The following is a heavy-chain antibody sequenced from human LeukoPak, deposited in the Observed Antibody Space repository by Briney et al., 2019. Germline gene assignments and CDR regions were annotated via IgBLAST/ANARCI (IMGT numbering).Heavy chain of an antibody. V-gene: IGHV4-38-2*01. CDR1: GYSISSGYY. CDR2: IYISGTT. J-gene: IGHJ4*02. CDR3: ARTMYYYESSGYRDYFDS. D-gene: IGHD3-22*01. Sequence: SETLSLTCAVSGYSISSGYYWGWIRQPAGKGLEWIGRIYISGTTNYNPSLKSRVTISADTSKNQFSLRLSSVTAADTAVYYCARTMYYYESSGYRDYFDSWGQGTLVTVSS.